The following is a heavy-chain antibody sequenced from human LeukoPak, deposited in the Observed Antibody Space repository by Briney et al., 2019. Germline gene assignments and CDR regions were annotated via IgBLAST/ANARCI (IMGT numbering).Heavy chain of an antibody. CDR2: ISSSGSTI. CDR3: ARETTGLDF. J-gene: IGHJ4*02. D-gene: IGHD4-17*01. Sequence: GGSLRLSCAASGFTFSSYEMNWVRQAPGKGLEWVSYISSSGSTIYYADSVKGRFTISRDNAKNSLYLQMNSLRGEDTAVYYCARETTGLDFWGQGALVTVSS. CDR1: GFTFSSYE. V-gene: IGHV3-48*03.